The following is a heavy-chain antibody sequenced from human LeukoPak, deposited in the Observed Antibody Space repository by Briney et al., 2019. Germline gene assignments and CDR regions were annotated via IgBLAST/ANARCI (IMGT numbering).Heavy chain of an antibody. V-gene: IGHV1-18*01. CDR3: ARTHTRKYCSSTSCSLDY. Sequence: ASVKVSCKASGYTLTSYGISWVRQAPGQGLEWMGWISAYNGNTNYAQKLQGRVTMTTDTSTSTAYMELRSLRSDDTAVYYCARTHTRKYCSSTSCSLDYWGQGTLVTVSS. D-gene: IGHD2-2*01. CDR2: ISAYNGNT. CDR1: GYTLTSYG. J-gene: IGHJ4*02.